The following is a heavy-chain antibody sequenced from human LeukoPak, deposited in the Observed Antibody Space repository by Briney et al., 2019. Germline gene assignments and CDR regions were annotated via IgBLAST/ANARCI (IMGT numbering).Heavy chain of an antibody. J-gene: IGHJ4*02. D-gene: IGHD1-26*01. V-gene: IGHV4-59*08. CDR2: IYYSGST. Sequence: SETLSLTCAVYGGSFSGYYWSWIRQPPGKGLEWIGYIYYSGSTNYNPSLKSRVTISVDTSKNQFSLKLSSVTAADTAVYFCARQGYTASYYFLDFWSQGTLVTVSP. CDR1: GGSFSGYY. CDR3: ARQGYTASYYFLDF.